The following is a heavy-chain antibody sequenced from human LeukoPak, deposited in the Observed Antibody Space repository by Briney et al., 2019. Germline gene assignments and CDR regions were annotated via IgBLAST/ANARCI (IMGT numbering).Heavy chain of an antibody. CDR3: ARDVVVVAANDAFDI. CDR2: INHSGST. V-gene: IGHV4-38-2*02. D-gene: IGHD2-15*01. Sequence: PSETLSLTCAVSGYSISSGYYWGWIRQPPGKGLEWIGEINHSGSTNYNPSLKSRVTISVDTSKNQFSLKLSSVTAADTAVYYCARDVVVVAANDAFDIWGQGTMVTVSS. J-gene: IGHJ3*02. CDR1: GYSISSGYY.